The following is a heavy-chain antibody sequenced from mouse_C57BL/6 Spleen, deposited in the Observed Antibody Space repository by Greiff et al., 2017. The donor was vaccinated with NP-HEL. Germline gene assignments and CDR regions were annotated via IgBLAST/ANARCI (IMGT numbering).Heavy chain of an antibody. J-gene: IGHJ3*01. CDR2: IYPGAGDT. V-gene: IGHV1-82*01. CDR3: APYYGSSPAY. Sequence: QVQLKQSGPELVKPGASVKISCKASGYAFSSSWMNWVKQRPGKGLEWIGRIYPGAGDTNYNGQFQGKAPLTADKSASTAYMQLSSLTAEDSAVYFCAPYYGSSPAYWGQGTLVTVSA. CDR1: GYAFSSSW. D-gene: IGHD1-1*01.